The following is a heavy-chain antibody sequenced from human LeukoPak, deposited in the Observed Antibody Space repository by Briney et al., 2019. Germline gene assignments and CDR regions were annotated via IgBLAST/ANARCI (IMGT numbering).Heavy chain of an antibody. J-gene: IGHJ2*01. CDR1: GGSISSDY. Sequence: ETSETLSLTCTVSGGSISSDYWSWIRQPPGKGLEWIGSIHYSGSTYYNPSLKSRVTISVDTSRNQFSLKLSSVTAADTAVYYCARRGIALTGSWNWYFDLWGRGTLVTVSS. V-gene: IGHV4-59*05. CDR2: IHYSGST. D-gene: IGHD6-19*01. CDR3: ARRGIALTGSWNWYFDL.